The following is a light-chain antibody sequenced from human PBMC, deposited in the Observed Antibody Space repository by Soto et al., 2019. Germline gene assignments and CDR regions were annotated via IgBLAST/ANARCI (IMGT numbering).Light chain of an antibody. Sequence: QSVLTQPPSASGTPGQRVTISCSGSSSNIGSNVVNWYQQFPGTAPKLLMYSNNQRPSGVPDRFSGSKSGTSASLDISGLQSEDEADYYCAAWDDSLNGPVFGGGTKLTVL. CDR3: AAWDDSLNGPV. V-gene: IGLV1-44*01. J-gene: IGLJ2*01. CDR1: SSNIGSNV. CDR2: SNN.